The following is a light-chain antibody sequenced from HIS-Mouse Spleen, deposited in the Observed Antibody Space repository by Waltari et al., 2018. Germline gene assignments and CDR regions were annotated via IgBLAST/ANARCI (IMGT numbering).Light chain of an antibody. CDR3: QQSYSTPYT. CDR1: QSISIY. V-gene: IGKV1-39*01. Sequence: DIQMPQSPSSLSASVGDRVTITCRASQSISIYLNWYKQKPRKAPKLLIYAASSLQSGVTSRFSGSGSGTDFNLTISSLQPEDFETYYCQQSYSTPYTFGQGTKLEIK. CDR2: AAS. J-gene: IGKJ2*01.